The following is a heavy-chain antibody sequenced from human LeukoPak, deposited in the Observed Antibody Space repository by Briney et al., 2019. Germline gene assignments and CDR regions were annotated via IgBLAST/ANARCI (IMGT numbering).Heavy chain of an antibody. CDR3: ARLGFPLGAFDI. CDR2: IYYSGGT. CDR1: DGSISNSGYY. J-gene: IGHJ3*02. D-gene: IGHD7-27*01. Sequence: SETLSLTCTVSDGSISNSGYYWGWIRQPPGKGLEWIGNIYYSGGTYYNPSLKSRLTMSVDTSKNQFSLRLSSVTAADTAVYYCARLGFPLGAFDIWGQGTMVTVSS. V-gene: IGHV4-39*01.